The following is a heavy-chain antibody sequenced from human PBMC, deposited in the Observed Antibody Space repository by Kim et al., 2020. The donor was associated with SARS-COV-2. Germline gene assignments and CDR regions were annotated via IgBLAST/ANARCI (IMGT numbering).Heavy chain of an antibody. V-gene: IGHV1-24*01. J-gene: IGHJ4*02. CDR3: ATPGTSGSYADDY. Sequence: YAQKFQGRVTMTEDTSTDTAYMELSSLRSEDTAVYYCATPGTSGSYADDYWGQGTLVTVSS. D-gene: IGHD3-10*01.